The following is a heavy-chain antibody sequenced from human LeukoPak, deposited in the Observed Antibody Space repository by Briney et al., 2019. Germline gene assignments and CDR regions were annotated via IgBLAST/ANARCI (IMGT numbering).Heavy chain of an antibody. J-gene: IGHJ4*02. CDR3: ANTVVARDY. CDR2: ISYDGSNK. V-gene: IGHV3-30*04. D-gene: IGHD4-23*01. Sequence: GRSLRLSCAASGFTFSSYAMHWVRQAPGKGLEWVAVISYDGSNKYYADSVKGRFTISRDNSKNTLYLQMNSLRAEDTAVYYCANTVVARDYWGQGTLVTVSS. CDR1: GFTFSSYA.